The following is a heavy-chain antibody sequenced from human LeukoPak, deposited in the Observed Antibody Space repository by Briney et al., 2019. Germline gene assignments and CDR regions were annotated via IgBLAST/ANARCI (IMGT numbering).Heavy chain of an antibody. D-gene: IGHD3-22*01. Sequence: SVKVSCKASGATFSSYSVNWVRQTPGQELEWMGGSIPLFCTANYAQKFQGRVTMTTDESTRTAYMELSSLTSQDTAVYYCARGVADDRSGYFSSWGQGTLVTVSS. CDR3: ARGVADDRSGYFSS. V-gene: IGHV1-69*05. J-gene: IGHJ4*02. CDR1: GATFSSYS. CDR2: SIPLFCTA.